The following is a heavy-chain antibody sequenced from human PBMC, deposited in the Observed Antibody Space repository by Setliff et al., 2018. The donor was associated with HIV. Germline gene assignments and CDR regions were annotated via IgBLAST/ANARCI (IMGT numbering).Heavy chain of an antibody. J-gene: IGHJ5*01. CDR3: ARDSGVSSGWKNWFDS. CDR2: IIPIYGTA. V-gene: IGHV1-69*05. Sequence: KASGGTFSSYAISWVRQAPGQGLEWMGGIIPIYGTANYAQKLQGRVTITTDESTSTAYMDLSSLRSEDTAVYYCARDSGVSSGWKNWFDSWGQGTLVTVSS. D-gene: IGHD6-19*01. CDR1: GGTFSSYA.